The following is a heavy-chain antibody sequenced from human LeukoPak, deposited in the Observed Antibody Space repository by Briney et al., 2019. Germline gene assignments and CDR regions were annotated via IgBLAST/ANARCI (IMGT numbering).Heavy chain of an antibody. V-gene: IGHV3-11*01. Sequence: GGSLRLSCAASGFTFSEYYMTWIRQAPGKGPEWVSYISSRGDISYYMDSVKGRFTISRDNAKNSVYLQMNSLTAEDTAVYYCARIPSWFDTWGQGTPVTVSS. CDR3: ARIPSWFDT. CDR1: GFTFSEYY. J-gene: IGHJ5*02. CDR2: ISSRGDIS.